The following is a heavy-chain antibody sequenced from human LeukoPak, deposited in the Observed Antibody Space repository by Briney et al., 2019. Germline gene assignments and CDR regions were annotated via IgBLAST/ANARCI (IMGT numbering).Heavy chain of an antibody. CDR3: ARHSSSWYWDYYYYMDV. V-gene: IGHV3-53*01. D-gene: IGHD6-13*01. J-gene: IGHJ6*03. CDR2: IYSGGST. Sequence: GGSLRLSCAASGFTVSSNYMSWVRQAPGKGLEWVSVIYSGGSTYYADSVKGRFTISRDNSKNTLYLQMNSLRAEDTAVYYCARHSSSWYWDYYYYMDVWGKGTTVTISS. CDR1: GFTVSSNY.